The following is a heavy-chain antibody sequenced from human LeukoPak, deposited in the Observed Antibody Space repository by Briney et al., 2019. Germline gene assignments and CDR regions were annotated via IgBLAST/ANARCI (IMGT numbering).Heavy chain of an antibody. CDR2: IDTTSSLI. Sequence: GGSLRLSCTASGFSFTTYSMNWVRQAPGKGLEWVSYIDTTSSLISYADSVKGRFTISRDNAKNSLYLQMNSLRAEDTALYYCARGIDDGDNWFDPWGQGTLVTVSS. D-gene: IGHD1-1*01. J-gene: IGHJ5*02. V-gene: IGHV3-48*04. CDR1: GFSFTTYS. CDR3: ARGIDDGDNWFDP.